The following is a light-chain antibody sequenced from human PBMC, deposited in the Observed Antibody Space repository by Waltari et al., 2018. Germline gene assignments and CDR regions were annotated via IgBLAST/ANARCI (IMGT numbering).Light chain of an antibody. CDR1: QSLSYSL. V-gene: IGKV3-20*01. Sequence: EIVLTQSPGTLSLSPGATATLSCRARQSLSYSLLPWYQHQPGPPPRLLNYGASTRASGIPDRFSGSGFGTDYTLTISRLEPEDSAVYYCQQYGRSPPYTFGQGTKLEIK. CDR3: QQYGRSPPYT. J-gene: IGKJ2*01. CDR2: GAS.